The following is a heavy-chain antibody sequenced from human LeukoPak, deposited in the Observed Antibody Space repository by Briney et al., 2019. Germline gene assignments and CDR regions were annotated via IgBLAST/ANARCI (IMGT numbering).Heavy chain of an antibody. D-gene: IGHD2-21*01. V-gene: IGHV3-74*01. Sequence: GGSLRLSCAASEXTFSSYWMHWVRQAPGKGLMWVSRINSDGSRINYADSVKGRFTISRDNAKNTLYLQMNSLRDEDTAVYYCARATSYSYGMDVWGQGTTVTVSS. CDR1: EXTFSSYW. CDR3: ARATSYSYGMDV. CDR2: INSDGSRI. J-gene: IGHJ6*02.